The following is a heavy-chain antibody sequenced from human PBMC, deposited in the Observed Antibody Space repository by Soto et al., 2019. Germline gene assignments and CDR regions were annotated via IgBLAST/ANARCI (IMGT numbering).Heavy chain of an antibody. V-gene: IGHV5-51*01. Sequence: GESLKISCQGSGYSFADSWIGWVRQVPGRGLEWVGIIYPGYSDIRYRPSFQGRVTISADKSVNTAYLQWSSLRASDTAIYYCARPPGSGTLFAFWGQGTPVTVSS. J-gene: IGHJ4*02. CDR2: IYPGYSDI. D-gene: IGHD1-7*01. CDR1: GYSFADSW. CDR3: ARPPGSGTLFAF.